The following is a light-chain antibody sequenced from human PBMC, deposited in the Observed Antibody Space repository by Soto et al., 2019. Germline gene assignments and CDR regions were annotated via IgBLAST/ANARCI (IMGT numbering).Light chain of an antibody. V-gene: IGKV2-30*01. CDR3: MQGTHLPPCT. J-gene: IGKJ1*01. CDR2: KVS. Sequence: DVVMTQSPLSLSVTLGQPASISCRSSQSLLSSDGNTYLNWFQQRPGQSPRRLIYKVSNRDSGDGGRYSGSGSGTGITLNISRVEANDVGVDYFMQGTHLPPCTFGQGTKVKIK. CDR1: QSLLSSDGNTY.